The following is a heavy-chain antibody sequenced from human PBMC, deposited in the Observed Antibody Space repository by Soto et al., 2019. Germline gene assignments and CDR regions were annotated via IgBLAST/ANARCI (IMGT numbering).Heavy chain of an antibody. V-gene: IGHV1-69*12. D-gene: IGHD3-3*02. CDR1: GGTFGNSA. CDR3: ARDTDRQQLGGNYYYGIDV. Sequence: QVQLVQSGAEVKKPGSSVTVSCKASGGTFGNSAISWVRQAPGQGLEWMGGIIPIFTTPDYAQKFQGRVRTTADVSTSTAYMELTSLRSEDTAVYYGARDTDRQQLGGNYYYGIDVWGQGTTVTVSS. CDR2: IIPIFTTP. J-gene: IGHJ6*02.